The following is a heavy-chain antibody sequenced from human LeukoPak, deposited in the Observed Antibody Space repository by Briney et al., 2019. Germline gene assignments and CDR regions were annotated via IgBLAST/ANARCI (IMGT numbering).Heavy chain of an antibody. CDR2: INPNSGGT. Sequence: ASVKVSFKASGYTFTFYYMHWVRQAPGQGLELMGWINPNSGGTNYAQKFQGRVTMTRETSISTAYMELSRLRSADTAVYYCARDPRLYGASPAFDIWGQGTMVTVSS. V-gene: IGHV1-2*02. CDR1: GYTFTFYY. J-gene: IGHJ3*02. D-gene: IGHD4-17*01. CDR3: ARDPRLYGASPAFDI.